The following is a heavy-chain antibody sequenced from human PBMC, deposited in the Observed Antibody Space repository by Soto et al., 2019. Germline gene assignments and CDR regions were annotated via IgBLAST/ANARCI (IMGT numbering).Heavy chain of an antibody. CDR1: GGTFSSYA. V-gene: IGHV1-69*13. D-gene: IGHD6-13*01. CDR3: ARDGKAAANWFDP. CDR2: IIPIFGTA. Sequence: PVKLSCKASGGTFSSYASSWVRQAPGQGLEWMGGIIPIFGTANYAQKFQGRVTITADESTSTAYMELSSLRSEDTAVYYCARDGKAAANWFDPWGKGTLVTVSS. J-gene: IGHJ5*02.